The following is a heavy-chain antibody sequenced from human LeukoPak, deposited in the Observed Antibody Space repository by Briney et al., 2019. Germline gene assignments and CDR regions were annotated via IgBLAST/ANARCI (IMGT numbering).Heavy chain of an antibody. CDR1: GGSLHNYY. D-gene: IGHD3-16*01. J-gene: IGHJ4*02. CDR2: IDYSGST. CDR3: ARDRALGSGKYYFDY. Sequence: SETLSLTCTVSGGSLHNYYWSWIRQPPGKGLEGIGYIDYSGSTNYNPSLKSRVTISVDTSQNQFSLKLSSVTAADTAVYYCARDRALGSGKYYFDYWGQGTLVTVSA. V-gene: IGHV4-59*01.